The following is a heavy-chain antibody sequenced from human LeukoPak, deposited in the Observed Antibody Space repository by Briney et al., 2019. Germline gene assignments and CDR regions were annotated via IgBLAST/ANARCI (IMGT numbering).Heavy chain of an antibody. J-gene: IGHJ6*02. V-gene: IGHV3-33*08. Sequence: GGSLRLSCAASGFTFSSYGMHWVRQAPGKGLEWVAVIWYDGSNKYYADSVKGRFTISRDNSKNTLYLQMNSLRAEDTAVYYCARGQLRFPNYYYYGMDVWGQGTTVTVSS. CDR2: IWYDGSNK. CDR3: ARGQLRFPNYYYYGMDV. D-gene: IGHD3-3*01. CDR1: GFTFSSYG.